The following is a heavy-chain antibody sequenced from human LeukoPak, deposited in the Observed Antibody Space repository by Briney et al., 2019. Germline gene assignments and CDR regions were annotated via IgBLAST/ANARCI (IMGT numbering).Heavy chain of an antibody. V-gene: IGHV3-30*02. D-gene: IGHD3-3*01. CDR2: IRYDGNNK. CDR3: LKVGGGGITSCGEDY. J-gene: IGHJ4*02. CDR1: GFTFSSYG. Sequence: GGSLRLSCAASGFTFSSYGMHWVRQAPGKGLEWVAFIRYDGNNKYYAHSVKGRFTISRVKCKNTLYLQMNSLRAEDTAVYYFLKVGGGGITSCGEDYLGQGTMVTVSS.